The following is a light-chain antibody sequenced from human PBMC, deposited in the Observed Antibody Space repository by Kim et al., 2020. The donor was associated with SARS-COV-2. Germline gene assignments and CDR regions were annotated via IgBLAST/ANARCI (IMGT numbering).Light chain of an antibody. CDR3: LAWDTKPRGWI. CDR1: RNTVGNEG. J-gene: IGLJ2*01. CDR2: RNH. Sequence: QAGLTQPPSVSKDLRQTATLTCTVNRNTVGNEGLFWLQHHKGHPPKLLSYRNHARPSGISEKFSASRSGNTASLTISGIQPENQADYYCLAWDTKPRGWILGGGTQLTVL. V-gene: IGLV10-54*01.